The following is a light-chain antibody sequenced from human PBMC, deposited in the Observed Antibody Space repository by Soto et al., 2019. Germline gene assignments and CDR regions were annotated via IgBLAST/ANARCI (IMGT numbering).Light chain of an antibody. CDR3: CSYAGSYTYV. V-gene: IGLV2-11*01. CDR1: SSDVGGYNY. CDR2: DVS. J-gene: IGLJ1*01. Sequence: QSALTQPRSVSGSPGQSVTISCTGTSSDVGGYNYVSWYQQHPGKAPKLMLYDVSKRPSGVPDRFSGSKSGNTASLTISGLQAEDEADYYCCSYAGSYTYVFGTWNKVTVL.